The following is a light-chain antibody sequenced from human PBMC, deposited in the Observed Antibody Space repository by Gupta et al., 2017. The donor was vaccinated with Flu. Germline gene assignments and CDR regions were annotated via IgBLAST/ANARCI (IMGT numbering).Light chain of an antibody. CDR3: ATWDDALSGWV. CDR1: RSNIGSNY. Sequence: QSFLTQPPSPSGTPGQAVTLSCSVGRSNIGSNYICWYHQVPETSPKLLIYRNNLRPSGVPDRFSGSKSGTSGSLSISGLRSEDEGVYYCATWDDALSGWVFGGGTTLTVL. CDR2: RNN. V-gene: IGLV1-47*01. J-gene: IGLJ3*02.